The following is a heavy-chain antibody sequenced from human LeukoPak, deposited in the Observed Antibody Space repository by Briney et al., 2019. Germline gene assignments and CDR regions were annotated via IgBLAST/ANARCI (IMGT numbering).Heavy chain of an antibody. D-gene: IGHD1-26*01. J-gene: IGHJ4*02. CDR2: IRSSGSPI. V-gene: IGHV3-48*02. CDR3: ARVAVGGTRVDFDY. CDR1: GFTFSSYS. Sequence: PGGSLRLSCAASGFTFSSYSMTWVRQAPGKGLEWISYIRSSGSPIYYADSVRGRFTISKDNAKNSLYLQMNSLRDEDTAVYYCARVAVGGTRVDFDYWGQGTLVTVSS.